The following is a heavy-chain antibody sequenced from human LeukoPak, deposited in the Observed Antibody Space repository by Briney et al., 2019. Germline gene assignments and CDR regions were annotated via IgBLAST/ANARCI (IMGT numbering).Heavy chain of an antibody. Sequence: GGSLRLSCAASGFTFSSYSMNWVRQAPGKGLEWVSYISSSSSTIYYADSVKGRFTISRDNAKNSLYLQMNSLRDEDTAVYYCAREYSSSWYEAVPYYYYGMDVWGQGTTVTVSS. CDR3: AREYSSSWYEAVPYYYYGMDV. J-gene: IGHJ6*02. D-gene: IGHD6-13*01. CDR2: ISSSSSTI. V-gene: IGHV3-48*02. CDR1: GFTFSSYS.